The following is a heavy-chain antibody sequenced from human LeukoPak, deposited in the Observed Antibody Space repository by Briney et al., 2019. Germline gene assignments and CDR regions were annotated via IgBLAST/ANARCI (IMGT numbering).Heavy chain of an antibody. V-gene: IGHV4-61*02. Sequence: SETLSLTCAVSGDSIGRGSYYWGWIRQPAGKAPEWIGRIFNTGSTSYNPSLKSRVTISVDTSKNQFSLNLRSVTAADTAVYCARNGPYYDFWSGYLWFDPWGQEPWSPSPQ. J-gene: IGHJ5*02. CDR1: GDSIGRGSYY. CDR2: IFNTGST. D-gene: IGHD3-3*01. CDR3: ARNGPYYDFWSGYLWFDP.